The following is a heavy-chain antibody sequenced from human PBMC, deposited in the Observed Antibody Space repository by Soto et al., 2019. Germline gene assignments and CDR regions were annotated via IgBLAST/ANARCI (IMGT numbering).Heavy chain of an antibody. CDR1: RYTFISYD. CDR2: MNPKSANT. J-gene: IGHJ4*02. V-gene: IGHV1-8*01. D-gene: IGHD4-4*01. Sequence: ASVKVSCKASRYTFISYDINWVRQATGQGLEWMGWMNPKSANTGYAQNFQGRVTMTRNTSISTAYMELSSLRSEDTAVYYCARSPSWETTVTPYYFDDWGKGTLVTVSS. CDR3: ARSPSWETTVTPYYFDD.